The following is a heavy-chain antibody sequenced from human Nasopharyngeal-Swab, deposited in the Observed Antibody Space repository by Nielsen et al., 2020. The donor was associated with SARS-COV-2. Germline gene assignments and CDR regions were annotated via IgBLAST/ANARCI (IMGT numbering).Heavy chain of an antibody. Sequence: GESLKISCAASGFTVSTYWMHWVRQAPGKGPVWIARLSTDGRSTDYADSVKGRFTISRDDAKNTLYVQMNSLRVEDTAVYYCIRNSYSGGYGAFDIWGQGTMVTVSS. CDR2: LSTDGRST. V-gene: IGHV3-74*01. J-gene: IGHJ3*02. CDR3: IRNSYSGGYGAFDI. CDR1: GFTVSTYW. D-gene: IGHD1-26*01.